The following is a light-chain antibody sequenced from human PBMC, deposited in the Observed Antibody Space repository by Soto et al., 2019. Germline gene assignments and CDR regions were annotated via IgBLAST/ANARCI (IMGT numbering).Light chain of an antibody. CDR2: DVS. CDR3: SSYRGSSTRLYV. Sequence: QSVLTQPASVSGSPGQSITISCTGTSSDVGGYNYVSWYQQHPGKAPKLMIYDVSNRPSGISNRFSGSKSGNTASLTISGLQAEDEGDYYCSSYRGSSTRLYVFGTGTKVSVL. V-gene: IGLV2-14*03. CDR1: SSDVGGYNY. J-gene: IGLJ1*01.